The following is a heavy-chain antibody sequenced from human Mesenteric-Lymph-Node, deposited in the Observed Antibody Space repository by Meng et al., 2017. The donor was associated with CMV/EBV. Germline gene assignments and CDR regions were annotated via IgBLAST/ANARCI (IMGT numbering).Heavy chain of an antibody. J-gene: IGHJ4*02. D-gene: IGHD6-6*01. CDR3: ARGPARRYFDY. CDR2: IISDGSST. CDR1: GFTFSNYW. V-gene: IGHV3-74*01. Sequence: LSGVASGFTFSNYWMHWVRQVPGKGLVWVSRIISDGSSTNYADSVKGRFTISRDNAKNTVYLQMSSLRAEDTAVYYCARGPARRYFDYWGQGALAPSPQ.